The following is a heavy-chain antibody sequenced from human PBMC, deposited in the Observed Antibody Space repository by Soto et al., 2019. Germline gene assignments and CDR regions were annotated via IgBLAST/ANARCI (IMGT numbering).Heavy chain of an antibody. CDR3: AKDSSYCSGGSCRIYYYYGMDV. Sequence: QVQLVESGGGVVQPGRSLRLSCAASGFTFSSYGMHWVRQAPGKGLEWVAVISYDGSNKYYADSVKGRFTISRDNSKNTLYLQMNSLRAEDTAVYYCAKDSSYCSGGSCRIYYYYGMDVWGQGTTVTVSS. V-gene: IGHV3-30*18. D-gene: IGHD2-15*01. CDR2: ISYDGSNK. J-gene: IGHJ6*02. CDR1: GFTFSSYG.